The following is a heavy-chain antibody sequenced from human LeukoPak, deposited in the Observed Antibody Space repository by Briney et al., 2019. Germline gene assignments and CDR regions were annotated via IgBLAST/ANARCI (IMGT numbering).Heavy chain of an antibody. Sequence: ASVKVSCKASGYTFTGYYMHWVRQAPGQGLEWMGWINTNTVNPTYAQGFTGRFVFSLDTSVSTAYLQISSLKAEDTAVYYCARATDPLYCSGGSCYGPPFDYWGQGTLVTVSS. D-gene: IGHD2-15*01. CDR1: GYTFTGYY. CDR2: INTNTVNP. J-gene: IGHJ4*02. CDR3: ARATDPLYCSGGSCYGPPFDY. V-gene: IGHV7-4-1*02.